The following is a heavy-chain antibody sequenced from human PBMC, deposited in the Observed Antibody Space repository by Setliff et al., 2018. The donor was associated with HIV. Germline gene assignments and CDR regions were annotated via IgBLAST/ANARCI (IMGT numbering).Heavy chain of an antibody. J-gene: IGHJ6*02. CDR3: AREGRGGQLWSFGYYGMDV. CDR2: INPSGGSS. V-gene: IGHV1-46*01. D-gene: IGHD5-18*01. CDR1: GYTFTSYY. Sequence: RASVKVSCKASGYTFTSYYMNWVRQAPGQGLEWMGIINPSGGSSTYAQKFQGRVTITADESTSTAYMELSSLRSEDTAVYYCAREGRGGQLWSFGYYGMDVWGQGTTVTVSS.